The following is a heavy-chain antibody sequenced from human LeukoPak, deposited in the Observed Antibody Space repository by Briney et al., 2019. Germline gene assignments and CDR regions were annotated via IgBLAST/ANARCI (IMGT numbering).Heavy chain of an antibody. CDR3: AKDLYYCDSSGYYLGCDY. Sequence: PGGSLRLSCAASGFTFSSYGMHWVRQAPGKGLEWVAFIRYDGSNKYYADSVKGRFTISRDNSKNTLYLQMSSLRAEDTAVYYCAKDLYYCDSSGYYLGCDYWGQGTLVTVSS. J-gene: IGHJ4*02. D-gene: IGHD3-22*01. V-gene: IGHV3-30*02. CDR1: GFTFSSYG. CDR2: IRYDGSNK.